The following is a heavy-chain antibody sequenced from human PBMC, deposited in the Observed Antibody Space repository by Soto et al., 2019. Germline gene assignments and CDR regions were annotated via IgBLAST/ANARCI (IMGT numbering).Heavy chain of an antibody. CDR1: GYTFTSYA. CDR3: ARLKSSYYDILTGPIDY. J-gene: IGHJ4*02. Sequence: ASVKVSCKASGYTFTSYAMHWVRQAPGQRLEWMGWINAGNGNTKYSQKFQGRVTITRDTSASTAYMELSSLRSEDTAVYYCARLKSSYYDILTGPIDYWGQGTLVTVSS. CDR2: INAGNGNT. D-gene: IGHD3-9*01. V-gene: IGHV1-3*01.